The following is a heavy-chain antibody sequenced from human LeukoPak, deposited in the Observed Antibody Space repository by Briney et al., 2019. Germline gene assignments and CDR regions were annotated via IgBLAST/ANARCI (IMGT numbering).Heavy chain of an antibody. CDR3: ARDLMTTNWFDP. V-gene: IGHV3-66*01. D-gene: IGHD4-11*01. CDR2: IYSGGST. J-gene: IGHJ5*02. CDR1: GFTVSSSY. Sequence: GGSLRPSCAASGFTVSSSYMSWVRQAPGKGLEWVSVIYSGGSTNYAASVKGRFTISRDNSKNTLYLQMNSLRAEDTAVYYCARDLMTTNWFDPWGQGTLVTVSS.